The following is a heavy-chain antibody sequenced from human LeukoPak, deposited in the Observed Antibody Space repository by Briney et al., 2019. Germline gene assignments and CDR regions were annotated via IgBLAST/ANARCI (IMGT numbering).Heavy chain of an antibody. CDR2: ISAGNDNT. CDR3: AAGRGYSSSSRNYYYYHMDV. J-gene: IGHJ6*02. CDR1: GNTFTTYA. Sequence: VASVTVSCKASGNTFTTYAFHWVRQAPGQRLEWMGWISAGNDNTKSSRKFQDRVTITRDTSASTAYMELSSLTSEDTAVYYCAAGRGYSSSSRNYYYYHMDVWGQGTTVTVSS. V-gene: IGHV1-3*01. D-gene: IGHD6-6*01.